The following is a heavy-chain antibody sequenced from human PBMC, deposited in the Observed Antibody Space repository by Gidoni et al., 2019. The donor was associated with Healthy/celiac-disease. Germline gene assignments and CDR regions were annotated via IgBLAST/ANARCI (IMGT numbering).Heavy chain of an antibody. D-gene: IGHD2-15*01. CDR3: ARDSGGSSTFDY. Sequence: QLQLQESGPGLVKPWGTLSLTCTVSGGSISSSSYYWGWIRQPPGKGLEWIGSIYYSGSTYYKPSLKSRVTISVDTSKNQFSLNLSSVTAADTAVYYCARDSGGSSTFDYWGQGTLVTVSS. V-gene: IGHV4-39*01. CDR2: IYYSGST. CDR1: GGSISSSSYY. J-gene: IGHJ4*02.